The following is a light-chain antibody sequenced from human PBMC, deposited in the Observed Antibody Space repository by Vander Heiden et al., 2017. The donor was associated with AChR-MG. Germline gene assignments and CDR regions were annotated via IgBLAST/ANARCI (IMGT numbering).Light chain of an antibody. CDR2: GAS. V-gene: IGKV3-15*01. CDR1: QRVGSN. Sequence: EIVMTQSPATLSVSPGDRATLSSRASQRVGSNLAWYQQKPGQAPRLLFLGASTRTIGIPARFSGSGSGTEVTLTISSLQSEDFAVYYCQQYNGWPRTFGQGTKVEIK. CDR3: QQYNGWPRT. J-gene: IGKJ1*01.